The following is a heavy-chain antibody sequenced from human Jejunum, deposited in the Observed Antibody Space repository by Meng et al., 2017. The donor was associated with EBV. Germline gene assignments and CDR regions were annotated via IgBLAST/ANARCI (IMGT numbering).Heavy chain of an antibody. D-gene: IGHD3-16*02. CDR1: GYTLRCYG. CDR2: NSSGSSFK. Sequence: GVPGGGPVKRWVRIGLSEAASGYTLRCYGRTGVRQAQGKEWVWVYDNSSGSSFKYYADSVKGRFTISRDDDKNSLFLPLNTLRADDTAVYYCVRDSSFNVHWGQGTLVTVSS. J-gene: IGHJ4*02. V-gene: IGHV3-21*05. CDR3: VRDSSFNVH.